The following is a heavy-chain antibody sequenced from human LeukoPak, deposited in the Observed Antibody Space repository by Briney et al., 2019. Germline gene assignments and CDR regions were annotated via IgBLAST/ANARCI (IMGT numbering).Heavy chain of an antibody. CDR1: GFIFSSYW. Sequence: GGSLRLSCAASGFIFSSYWMSWVRQAPGKGLEWVANIKQDGSEKYYVDSVKGRFTISRDNAKNSLYLQMNSLRAEDTAVYYCARVGGSSWYGAFDIWGQGTMVTVSS. CDR2: IKQDGSEK. D-gene: IGHD6-13*01. V-gene: IGHV3-7*01. CDR3: ARVGGSSWYGAFDI. J-gene: IGHJ3*02.